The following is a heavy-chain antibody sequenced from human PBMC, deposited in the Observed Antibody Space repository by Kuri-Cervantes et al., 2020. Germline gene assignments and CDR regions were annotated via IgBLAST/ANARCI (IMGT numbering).Heavy chain of an antibody. CDR1: GYTLTELS. CDR2: FDPEDGET. CDR3: ARARPPYSSSWYPSNSYYYYYYGMDV. J-gene: IGHJ6*02. Sequence: ASVKVSCKVSGYTLTELSMHWVRQAPGKGLEWMGGFDPEDGETIYAQKFQGRVTMTEDTSTDTAYMELSSLRSEDTAVYYCARARPPYSSSWYPSNSYYYYYYGMDVWGQGTTVTVSS. D-gene: IGHD6-13*01. V-gene: IGHV1-24*01.